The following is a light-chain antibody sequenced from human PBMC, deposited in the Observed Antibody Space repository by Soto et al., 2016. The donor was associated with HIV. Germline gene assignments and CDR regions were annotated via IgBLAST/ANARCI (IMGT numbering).Light chain of an antibody. Sequence: SSELTQPPSVSVSPGQTASITCSGHKLGDKYVSWYQQKPGQAPMLVLYQDNKRPSGIPERFSGSNSRNTATLTITGTQVMDEADYYCQAWDSTTASFXVFGTGTKVTVL. V-gene: IGLV3-1*01. CDR3: QAWDSTTASFXV. CDR2: QDN. CDR1: KLGDKY. J-gene: IGLJ1*01.